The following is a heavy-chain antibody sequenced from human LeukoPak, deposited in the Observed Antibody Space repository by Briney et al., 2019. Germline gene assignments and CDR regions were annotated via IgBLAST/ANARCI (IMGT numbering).Heavy chain of an antibody. D-gene: IGHD3-10*01. CDR1: GFTFSSYA. Sequence: GGSLRLFCAASGFTFSSYAMSWVRQAPGKGLEWVSAISGSGGSTYYADSVKGRFTISRDNSKNTLYLQMNSLRAEDTAVYYCAKDRGVQDAVLALDYWGQGTLVTVSS. CDR2: ISGSGGST. J-gene: IGHJ4*02. CDR3: AKDRGVQDAVLALDY. V-gene: IGHV3-23*01.